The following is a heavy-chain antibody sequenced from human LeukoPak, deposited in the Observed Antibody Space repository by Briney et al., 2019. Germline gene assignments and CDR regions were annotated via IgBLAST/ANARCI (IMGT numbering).Heavy chain of an antibody. CDR3: AKGYYDYVWGSYYFDY. Sequence: GGSLRLSCAASGFTFSSYAMSWVRQAPGKGLEWVSAISGSGGSTYYADSVKGRFTISRDNSRDTLYLQMNSLRAEDTAVYYSAKGYYDYVWGSYYFDYWGQGTLVTVSS. CDR2: ISGSGGST. D-gene: IGHD3-16*01. J-gene: IGHJ4*02. CDR1: GFTFSSYA. V-gene: IGHV3-23*01.